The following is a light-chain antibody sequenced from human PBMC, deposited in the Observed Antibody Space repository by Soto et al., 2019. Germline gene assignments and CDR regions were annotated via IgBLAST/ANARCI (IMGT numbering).Light chain of an antibody. V-gene: IGKV3-15*01. Sequence: EIMLTQSPDTLSVSPGERATVSCRASQSISSDFAWFQLKPGQAPRLLIYGASTRPPEVPDRFSGSGSGTEFTLTISSLQSEDFAVYYCQQYNNWPFTFGQGTKLEIK. CDR3: QQYNNWPFT. CDR1: QSISSD. CDR2: GAS. J-gene: IGKJ2*01.